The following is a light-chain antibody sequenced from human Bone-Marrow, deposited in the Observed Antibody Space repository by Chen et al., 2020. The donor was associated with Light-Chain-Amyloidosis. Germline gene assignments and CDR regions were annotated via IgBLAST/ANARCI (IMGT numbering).Light chain of an antibody. CDR1: DDILNY. V-gene: IGKV1-16*01. Sequence: DIQMTQSPSSLSASVGDRVTITCRASDDILNYLGLFQQKPGKAPKSLIFAASRLQSGVPSRFSGSGSGTNFTLTISSLQPEDFATYYCQHYSNYPRTFGQGTKLDI. J-gene: IGKJ2*01. CDR2: AAS. CDR3: QHYSNYPRT.